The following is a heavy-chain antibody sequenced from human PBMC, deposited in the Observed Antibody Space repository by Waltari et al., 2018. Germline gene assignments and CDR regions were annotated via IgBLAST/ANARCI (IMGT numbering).Heavy chain of an antibody. Sequence: QVQLQQWGAGLVKPSETLSLTCTVSGGSISSSSYYWGWIRQPPGKGLEWIGSIYYSGSTYYNPSLKSRVTISVDTSKNQFSLKLSSVTAADTAVYYCARLGDGSGSYRTYWFDPWGQGTLVTVSS. D-gene: IGHD3-10*01. V-gene: IGHV4-39*01. J-gene: IGHJ5*02. CDR3: ARLGDGSGSYRTYWFDP. CDR2: IYYSGST. CDR1: GGSISSSSYY.